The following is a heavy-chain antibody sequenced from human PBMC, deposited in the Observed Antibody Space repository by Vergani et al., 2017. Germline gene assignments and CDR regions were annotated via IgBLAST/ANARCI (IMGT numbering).Heavy chain of an antibody. CDR1: GFSLSTSGVG. Sequence: QITLKESGPTLVKPTQTLTLTCTFSGFSLSTSGVGVGWIRQPPGKALEWLALIYWDDDKRYSTSLKSRLTISKDTSKSQVVLTMTNMDPVDTATYYCARIAEYYDFWSGYSTYYYFDYWGQGTLVTVSS. D-gene: IGHD3-3*01. CDR2: IYWDDDK. CDR3: ARIAEYYDFWSGYSTYYYFDY. V-gene: IGHV2-5*02. J-gene: IGHJ4*02.